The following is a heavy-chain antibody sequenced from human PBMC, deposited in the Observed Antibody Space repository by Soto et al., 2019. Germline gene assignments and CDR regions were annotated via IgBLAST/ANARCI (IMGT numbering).Heavy chain of an antibody. D-gene: IGHD4-17*01. CDR3: ARVPRTTVTSIDY. J-gene: IGHJ4*02. Sequence: QVQLQESGPGLVKPSETLSLTCAVSGDSISNDHWWTWVRQPPGKGLEWIGEIYHSGSTNYKPSLKNRVTISIDKSKNQFSLKVTSVTAADTAVYFCARVPRTTVTSIDYWGQGTLVTVSS. CDR1: GDSISNDHW. V-gene: IGHV4-4*02. CDR2: IYHSGST.